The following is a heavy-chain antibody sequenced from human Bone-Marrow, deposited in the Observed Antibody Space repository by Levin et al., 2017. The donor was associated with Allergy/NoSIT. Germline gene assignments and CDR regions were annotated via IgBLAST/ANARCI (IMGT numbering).Heavy chain of an antibody. Sequence: GGSLRLSCTASGFSFSGSAVHWVRQASGQGLEWVARMRSEVNGYATTYAASVEGRVTISRDDSKNMAYLQMSGLKSEDTAVYFCATSRAVNKPMGNWGQGSLVTVSS. J-gene: IGHJ1*01. D-gene: IGHD3-10*01. CDR1: GFSFSGSA. CDR2: MRSEVNGYAT. V-gene: IGHV3-73*01. CDR3: ATSRAVNKPMGN.